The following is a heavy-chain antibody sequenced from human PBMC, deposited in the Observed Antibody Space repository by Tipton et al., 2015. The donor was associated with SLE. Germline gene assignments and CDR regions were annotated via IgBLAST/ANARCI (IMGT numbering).Heavy chain of an antibody. CDR2: LSYDGSKK. V-gene: IGHV3-30*03. J-gene: IGHJ3*01. D-gene: IGHD3-10*01. Sequence: SLRLSCEASGFIFSSYEMHWVRQAPGKGLEWVALLSYDGSKKNYADSVKGRFTISRDNSRKILYLQLDSLRVDDTAVYYCTRFRGAFDFWGQGTGVTVS. CDR3: TRFRGAFDF. CDR1: GFIFSSYE.